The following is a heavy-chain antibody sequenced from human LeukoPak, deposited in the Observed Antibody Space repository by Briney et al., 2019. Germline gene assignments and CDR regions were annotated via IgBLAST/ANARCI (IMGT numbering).Heavy chain of an antibody. J-gene: IGHJ3*02. D-gene: IGHD6-6*01. CDR1: GYTFTSYY. Sequence: GASVKVSCKASGYTFTSYYMHWVRQAPGQGLEWMGGIIPIFGTANYAQKFQGRVTITADESTSTAYMELSSLRSEDTAVYYCARPLSDIAALAFDIWGQGTMVTVSS. V-gene: IGHV1-69*13. CDR2: IIPIFGTA. CDR3: ARPLSDIAALAFDI.